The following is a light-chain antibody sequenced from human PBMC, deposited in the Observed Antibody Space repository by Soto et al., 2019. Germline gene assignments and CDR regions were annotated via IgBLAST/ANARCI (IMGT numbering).Light chain of an antibody. CDR1: QSVSIW. J-gene: IGKJ1*01. CDR3: QQYNTYST. Sequence: DIHLTQSPSTLSASVGDRVTITCRASQSVSIWLAWYRQKPGRAPKLLIYAASSLQGGVPSRFSGSGSGTEFTLTISSLQPDDFATYFCQQYNTYSTFGQGTKVDIK. CDR2: AAS. V-gene: IGKV1-5*01.